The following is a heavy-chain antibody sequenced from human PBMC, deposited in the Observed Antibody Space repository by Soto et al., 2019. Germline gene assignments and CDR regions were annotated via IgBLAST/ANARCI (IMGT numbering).Heavy chain of an antibody. CDR3: ARQKAMPPHFYSGMDV. CDR1: GGTFGSYT. D-gene: IGHD2-2*01. Sequence: QVHLVQSGAEVKKPGSSVKVSCTASGGTFGSYTVTWVRQAPGQGLEWMGEIIPMFGTASYAQKFQGRVTLTADKSTTTAHMELSSLSYDDTAAYFCARQKAMPPHFYSGMDVWGQGTTVTVSS. J-gene: IGHJ6*02. V-gene: IGHV1-69*06. CDR2: IIPMFGTA.